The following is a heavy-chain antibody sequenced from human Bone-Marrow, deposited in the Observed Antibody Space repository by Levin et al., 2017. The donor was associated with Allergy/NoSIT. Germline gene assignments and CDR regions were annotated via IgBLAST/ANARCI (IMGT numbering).Heavy chain of an antibody. D-gene: IGHD2-2*01. CDR1: GFTFSSYG. CDR3: ARRTKIVVVPAAAEGEFDY. V-gene: IGHV3-30*03. Sequence: GGSLRLSCAASGFTFSSYGMHWVRQAPGKGLEWVAVISYDGSNKYYADSVKGRFTISRDNSKNTLYLQMNSLRAEDTAVYYCARRTKIVVVPAAAEGEFDYWGQGTLVTVSS. CDR2: ISYDGSNK. J-gene: IGHJ4*02.